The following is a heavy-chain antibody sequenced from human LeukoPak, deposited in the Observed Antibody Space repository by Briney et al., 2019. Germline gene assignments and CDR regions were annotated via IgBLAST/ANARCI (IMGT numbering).Heavy chain of an antibody. Sequence: GASVKVSCKASGYTFTNYDINWVRQAPGQGLEWMGWMNPNSGNTGYAQKFQGRVTMTKNTSITTAYMDLSSLTSEDTAVYYCARALSWTTESYYYMDVWGKGTTVTVSS. V-gene: IGHV1-8*01. CDR3: ARALSWTTESYYYMDV. CDR2: MNPNSGNT. CDR1: GYTFTNYD. D-gene: IGHD3/OR15-3a*01. J-gene: IGHJ6*03.